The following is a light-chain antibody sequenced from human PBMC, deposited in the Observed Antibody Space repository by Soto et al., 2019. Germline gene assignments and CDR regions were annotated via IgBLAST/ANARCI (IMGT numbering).Light chain of an antibody. CDR3: RQRYNWPLT. CDR1: QSISNS. CDR2: DAS. J-gene: IGKJ4*01. Sequence: IVLTQSPATLSLSPGERATLSCRASQSISNSLGWFQRKPGQAPRLLIDDASNRATGIPARFTGSGSGSDFTLTISSLEPEDFGVYYCRQRYNWPLTFGGGTKVDIK. V-gene: IGKV3-11*01.